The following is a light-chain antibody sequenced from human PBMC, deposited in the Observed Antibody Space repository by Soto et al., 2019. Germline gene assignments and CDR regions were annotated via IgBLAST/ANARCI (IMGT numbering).Light chain of an antibody. CDR3: QQYGNSPLYT. Sequence: EIVLTQSPGTLSLSPGERATLSCRASQSVSSRYLAWYQQKPGQGPRLLIYGTSSRATGIPDRFSGSGSGTDFTLTISRLEPEDFAVYYCQQYGNSPLYTFGQGTKLGIK. V-gene: IGKV3-20*01. CDR1: QSVSSRY. J-gene: IGKJ2*01. CDR2: GTS.